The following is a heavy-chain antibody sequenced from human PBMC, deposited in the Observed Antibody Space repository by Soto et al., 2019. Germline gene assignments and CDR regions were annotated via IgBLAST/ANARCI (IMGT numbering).Heavy chain of an antibody. CDR3: ARGSIAVANIWFDP. Sequence: LKIACKGSGYSFTSYWIGWVRQMPGKGLEWMGIIYAGDSDTRYSPSFQGQVTISADKSISPAYLQWSSLTAADTAMYYCARGSIAVANIWFDPWGQGTLVTVSS. J-gene: IGHJ5*02. V-gene: IGHV5-51*01. CDR1: GYSFTSYW. CDR2: IYAGDSDT. D-gene: IGHD6-19*01.